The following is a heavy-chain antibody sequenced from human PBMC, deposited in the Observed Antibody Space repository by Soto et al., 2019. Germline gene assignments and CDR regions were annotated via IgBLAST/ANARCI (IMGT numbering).Heavy chain of an antibody. CDR2: IIPIFGTA. J-gene: IGHJ6*02. Sequence: SVKVSCKASGGTFSSYAISWVRQAPGQGLEWMGGIIPIFGTANYAQKFQGRVTITADKSTSTAYMELSNLRSEDTAVYYCARGSVSPGYYGMDVWGQGTTVTVSS. CDR3: ARGSVSPGYYGMDV. CDR1: GGTFSSYA. V-gene: IGHV1-69*06.